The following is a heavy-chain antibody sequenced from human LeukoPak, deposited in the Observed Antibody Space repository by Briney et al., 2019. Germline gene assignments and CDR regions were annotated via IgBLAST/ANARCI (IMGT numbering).Heavy chain of an antibody. D-gene: IGHD6-13*01. V-gene: IGHV1-2*02. J-gene: IGHJ4*02. CDR2: INPNSGGT. CDR1: GYTFTGYY. CDR3: ARVSGIAAALDY. Sequence: ASVKVSCTASGYTFTGYYMHWVRQAPGQGLEWMGWINPNSGGTNYARKFQGRVTMTRDTSISTAYMELSRLRSDDTAVYYCARVSGIAAALDYWGQGTLVTVSS.